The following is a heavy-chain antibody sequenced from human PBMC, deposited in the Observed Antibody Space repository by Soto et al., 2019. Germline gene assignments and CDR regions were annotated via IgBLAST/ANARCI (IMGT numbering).Heavy chain of an antibody. CDR3: ARDPAAIFGVVKGWFDP. Sequence: QVQLVQSGAEVKKPGSSVKVSCKASGGTFSSYAISWVRQAPGQGLEWMGGIIPIFGTANYAQKFQGRVTITAGESTSTADMELSSLRSEDTGVYYCARDPAAIFGVVKGWFDPCGQGTLVTVSS. CDR2: IIPIFGTA. J-gene: IGHJ5*02. CDR1: GGTFSSYA. V-gene: IGHV1-69*12. D-gene: IGHD3-3*02.